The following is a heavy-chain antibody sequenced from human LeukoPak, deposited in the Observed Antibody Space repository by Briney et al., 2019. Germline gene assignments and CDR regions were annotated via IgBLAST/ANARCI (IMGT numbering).Heavy chain of an antibody. V-gene: IGHV3-30*02. D-gene: IGHD4-17*01. CDR1: GFNFRFYA. J-gene: IGHJ5*02. Sequence: GGSLRLSCAASGFNFRFYAMHWVRQAPGKGLEWMAFLWYDGSNAYYADSVKGRFTISRDNFKNTVYLQMNNLTDDDTALYFCAKDGNGEGWLDPWGQGTLVTVSS. CDR3: AKDGNGEGWLDP. CDR2: LWYDGSNA.